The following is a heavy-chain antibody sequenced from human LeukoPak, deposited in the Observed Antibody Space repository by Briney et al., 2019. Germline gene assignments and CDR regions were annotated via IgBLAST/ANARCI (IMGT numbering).Heavy chain of an antibody. J-gene: IGHJ5*02. V-gene: IGHV4-31*03. D-gene: IGHD4-23*01. CDR2: IHNSRGT. CDR3: GKVGGNSNS. CDR1: GGSITSDIFY. Sequence: SETLSLTRTVSGGSITSDIFYWNWIRQHPGKGLEWSGSIHNSRGTSYNPSLESRLTISVDTSENQFFLKMSYVTAADTAMYYCGKVGGNSNSWGQGTLVTVSS.